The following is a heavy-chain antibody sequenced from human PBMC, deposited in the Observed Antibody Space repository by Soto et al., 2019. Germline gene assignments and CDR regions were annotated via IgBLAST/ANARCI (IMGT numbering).Heavy chain of an antibody. CDR1: GGSISSYY. D-gene: IGHD3-10*01. V-gene: IGHV4-59*08. J-gene: IGHJ5*02. CDR2: IYYSGST. Sequence: SETLSLTCTVSGGSISSYYWSWIRQPPGKGLEWIGYIYYSGSTNYNPSLKSRVTISVDTSKNQFSLKLSSVTAADTAVYYCARLLWIGSGSYRPWFAPWGQGTLVTVSS. CDR3: ARLLWIGSGSYRPWFAP.